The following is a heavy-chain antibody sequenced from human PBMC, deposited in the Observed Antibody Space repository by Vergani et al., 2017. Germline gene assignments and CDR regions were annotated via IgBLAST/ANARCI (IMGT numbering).Heavy chain of an antibody. CDR2: INTNTGNP. CDR1: GYTFTSYA. Sequence: QVQLVQSGSELKKPGASVKVSCKASGYTFTSYAMNWVRQAPGQGLEWVGWINTNTGNPTYAQGFTGRFVFSLDTSVSTAYLQISSLKAEDTAVYYCARTKSRDGYNAPYYYYGMDVWGQGTTVTVSS. D-gene: IGHD5-24*01. V-gene: IGHV7-4-1*02. J-gene: IGHJ6*02. CDR3: ARTKSRDGYNAPYYYYGMDV.